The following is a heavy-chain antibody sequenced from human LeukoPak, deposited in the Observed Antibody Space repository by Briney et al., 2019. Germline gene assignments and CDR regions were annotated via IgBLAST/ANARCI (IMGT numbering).Heavy chain of an antibody. CDR2: INPNSGGT. Sequence: ASVKVSCKASGCTFTGYYMHWVRQAPGQGLEWMGWINPNSGGTNYAQKFQGRVTMTRDTSISTAYMELSRLRSDDTAVYYCASSNSYSSGWYHVWGKGTTVTVSS. CDR1: GCTFTGYY. V-gene: IGHV1-2*02. D-gene: IGHD6-19*01. CDR3: ASSNSYSSGWYHV. J-gene: IGHJ6*04.